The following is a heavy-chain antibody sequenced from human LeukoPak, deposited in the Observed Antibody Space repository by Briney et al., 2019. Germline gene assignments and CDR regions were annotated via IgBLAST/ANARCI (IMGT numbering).Heavy chain of an antibody. V-gene: IGHV3-23*01. J-gene: IGHJ5*02. D-gene: IGHD1-14*01. Sequence: PGGSLRLSCAASELTFSNYAMNWVRQAPGKGLEWVSGISGGGGSTYYADSVKGRFTISRDKSKNTLYLQMDSLRAEDTALYYCAKGSGINHYHWIDPWGQGTLVTVSS. CDR2: ISGGGGST. CDR3: AKGSGINHYHWIDP. CDR1: ELTFSNYA.